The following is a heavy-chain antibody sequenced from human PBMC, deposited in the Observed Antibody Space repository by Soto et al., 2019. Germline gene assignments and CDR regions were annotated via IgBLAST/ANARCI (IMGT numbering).Heavy chain of an antibody. CDR2: IYYSGST. CDR3: ARLPVWGYYDSSGYYDTFDY. CDR1: GGSISSSSYY. V-gene: IGHV4-39*07. Sequence: SETLSLTCTVSGGSISSSSYYWGWIRQPPGKGLEWIGSIYYSGSTYYNPSLKSRVTISVDTSKNQFSLKLSSVTAADTAVYYCARLPVWGYYDSSGYYDTFDYWGQGTLVTVSS. J-gene: IGHJ4*02. D-gene: IGHD3-22*01.